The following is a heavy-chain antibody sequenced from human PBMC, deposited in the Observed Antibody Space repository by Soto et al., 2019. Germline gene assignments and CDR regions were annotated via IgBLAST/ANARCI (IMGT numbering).Heavy chain of an antibody. Sequence: GGSLRLSCAASGFTFSSYGMHWVRQAPGKGLEWVAVISYDGSNKYYADSVKGRFTISRDNSKNTLYLQMNSLRAEDTAVYYCAKLGMATIVPHAFDIWGQGTMVTVSS. CDR1: GFTFSSYG. CDR2: ISYDGSNK. J-gene: IGHJ3*02. CDR3: AKLGMATIVPHAFDI. D-gene: IGHD5-12*01. V-gene: IGHV3-30*18.